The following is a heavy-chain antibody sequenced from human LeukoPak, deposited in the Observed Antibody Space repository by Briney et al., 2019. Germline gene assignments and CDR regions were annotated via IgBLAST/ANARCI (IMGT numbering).Heavy chain of an antibody. CDR2: INHSGST. V-gene: IGHV4-34*01. Sequence: PSETLSLTCAVHGGSFSGYYWSWIRQPPGKGLEWIGEINHSGSTNYNPSLKSRVTISVDTSKNQFSLKLSSVTAADTAVYYCARHPGSNPNWFDPWGQGILVTVSS. D-gene: IGHD3-10*01. CDR3: ARHPGSNPNWFDP. J-gene: IGHJ5*02. CDR1: GGSFSGYY.